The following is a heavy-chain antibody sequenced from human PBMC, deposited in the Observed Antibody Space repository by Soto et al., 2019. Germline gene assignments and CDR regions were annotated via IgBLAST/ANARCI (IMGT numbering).Heavy chain of an antibody. Sequence: ASVKVSCKASGYTFTSYGISWVRQAPGQRLEWMGWISAYNGNTNYAQKLQGRVTMTTDTSTSTAYMELRSLRSDDTAVYYCARVQPFGEPTHDAFDIWGQGTMVTVSS. D-gene: IGHD3-10*01. CDR1: GYTFTSYG. CDR3: ARVQPFGEPTHDAFDI. CDR2: ISAYNGNT. J-gene: IGHJ3*02. V-gene: IGHV1-18*01.